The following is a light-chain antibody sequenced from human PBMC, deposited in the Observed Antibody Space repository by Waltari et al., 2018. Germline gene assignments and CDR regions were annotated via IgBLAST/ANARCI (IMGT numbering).Light chain of an antibody. J-gene: IGKJ2*01. V-gene: IGKV3D-15*01. CDR3: QQYNNWPPLYT. CDR1: QSVSSN. Sequence: ETVMTQSPATLSVSPGERATLPCRASQSVSSNLAWYQQKPGQAPRLLIYGTSTSATGIPARFSGSGSGTDFTLTISSLQSEDFAVYYCQQYNNWPPLYTFGQGTKLEI. CDR2: GTS.